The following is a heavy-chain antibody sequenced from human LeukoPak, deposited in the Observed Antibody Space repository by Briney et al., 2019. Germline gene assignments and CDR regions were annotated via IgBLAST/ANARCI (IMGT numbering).Heavy chain of an antibody. CDR2: INPNSGGT. D-gene: IGHD6-6*01. V-gene: IGHV1-2*02. Sequence: ASVKVSCKASGYTFTGYYTHWVRQAPGQGLEWMGWINPNSGGTNYAQKFQGRVTMTRDTSISTAYMELSRLRSDDTAVYYCARRIAARGGYYYYMDVWGKGTTVTVSS. CDR1: GYTFTGYY. CDR3: ARRIAARGGYYYYMDV. J-gene: IGHJ6*03.